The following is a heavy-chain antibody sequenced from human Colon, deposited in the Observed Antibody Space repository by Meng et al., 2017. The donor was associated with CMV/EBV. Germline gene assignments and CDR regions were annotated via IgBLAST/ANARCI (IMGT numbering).Heavy chain of an antibody. J-gene: IGHJ4*02. V-gene: IGHV3-74*01. CDR1: GLTLSRYW. CDR3: VRDIPGDIDYVFDY. D-gene: IGHD4-17*01. Sequence: GESLKISCAASGLTLSRYWMHWVRQVPGKGPMWISRITHDGNSAIYADPVKGRFTASRDSTKSTLYLQMNSLRADDTAIYYCVRDIPGDIDYVFDYWGQGAQVTVSS. CDR2: ITHDGNSA.